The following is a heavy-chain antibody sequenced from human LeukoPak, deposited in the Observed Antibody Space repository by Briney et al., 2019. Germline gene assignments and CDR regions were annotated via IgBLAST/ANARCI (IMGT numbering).Heavy chain of an antibody. CDR2: ISSSGSTI. CDR1: GFTFSSYE. V-gene: IGHV3-48*03. J-gene: IGHJ6*02. CDR3: ARDPYDIGCADYWGQGTLVTVSADV. D-gene: IGHD3-9*01. Sequence: GGSLRLSCAASGFTFSSYEMNWVRQAPGKGLEWVSYISSSGSTIYSADSVKGRFTISRDNAKNSLYLQMNSLRAEDTAVYYCARDPYDIGCADYWGQGTLVTVSADVWGQGTTVTVSS.